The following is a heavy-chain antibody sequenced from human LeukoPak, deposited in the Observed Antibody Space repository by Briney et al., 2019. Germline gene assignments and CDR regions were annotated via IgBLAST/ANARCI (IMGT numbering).Heavy chain of an antibody. V-gene: IGHV3-30*18. CDR3: AKDGDYYGSGTKGYYFDY. CDR2: ISYDGRNK. CDR1: GFTFNTYG. Sequence: PGGSLRLSCAASGFTFNTYGMHWVRQAPGKGLEWVAVISYDGRNKNYPDSVKGRFTFSKDNSKNTLYLQMNSLSAEDTAVYYCAKDGDYYGSGTKGYYFDYWGQGILVTVSS. D-gene: IGHD3-10*01. J-gene: IGHJ4*02.